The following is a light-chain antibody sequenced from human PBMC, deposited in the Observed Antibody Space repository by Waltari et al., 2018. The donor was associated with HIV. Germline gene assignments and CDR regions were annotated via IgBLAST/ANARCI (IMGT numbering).Light chain of an antibody. CDR3: QQYANTPWT. Sequence: DLVMTQSPASLAVSLGARAPITSKSRHNVLDSPNNKNYLAWFQQKPGQPPKLLIYWASIRESGVPDRFTGSGSGTDFTLTISSLQAEDVAVYYCQQYANTPWTFGRGTKVEIK. V-gene: IGKV4-1*01. CDR2: WAS. J-gene: IGKJ1*01. CDR1: HNVLDSPNNKNY.